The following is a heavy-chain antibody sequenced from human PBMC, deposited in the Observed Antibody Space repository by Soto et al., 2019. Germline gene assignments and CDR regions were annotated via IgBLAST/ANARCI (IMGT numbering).Heavy chain of an antibody. J-gene: IGHJ3*02. CDR3: AINYYDSSGPIGAFDI. Sequence: PGESLKISCKGSGYSFTSYWIGWVRQMPGKGLEWMGIIYPGDSDTRYSPSFQGQVTISADKSISTAYLQWSSLKASDTAMYYCAINYYDSSGPIGAFDIWGQGXMVTV. CDR1: GYSFTSYW. D-gene: IGHD3-22*01. CDR2: IYPGDSDT. V-gene: IGHV5-51*01.